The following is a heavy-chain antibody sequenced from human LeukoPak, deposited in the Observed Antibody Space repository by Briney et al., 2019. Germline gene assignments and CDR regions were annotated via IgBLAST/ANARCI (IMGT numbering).Heavy chain of an antibody. V-gene: IGHV4-59*01. CDR2: IYYSGST. D-gene: IGHD3-22*01. CDR1: GGSISSYY. J-gene: IGHJ4*02. CDR3: ARDTYYYDSSGYYRVFDY. Sequence: PSETLSLTCTVSGGSISSYYWSWIRQPPGKGLEWIGYIYYSGSTNYSPSLKSRVTISVDTSKNQFSLKLSSVTAADTAVYYCARDTYYYDSSGYYRVFDYWGQGTLVTVSS.